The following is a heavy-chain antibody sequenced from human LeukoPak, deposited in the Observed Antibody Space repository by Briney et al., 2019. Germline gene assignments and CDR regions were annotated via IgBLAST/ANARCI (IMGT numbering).Heavy chain of an antibody. Sequence: GSSVKVSCKASGGTFSSYAISWVRQAPGQGLEWMGGIIPIFGTANYARKFQGRVTITADESTSTAYMELSSLRSEDTAVYYCARGAVDYDILTGYYPNDYWGQGTLVTVSS. CDR1: GGTFSSYA. CDR3: ARGAVDYDILTGYYPNDY. CDR2: IIPIFGTA. V-gene: IGHV1-69*01. J-gene: IGHJ4*02. D-gene: IGHD3-9*01.